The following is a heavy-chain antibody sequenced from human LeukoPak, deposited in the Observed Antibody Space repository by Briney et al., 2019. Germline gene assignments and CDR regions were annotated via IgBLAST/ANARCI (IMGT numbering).Heavy chain of an antibody. CDR1: GFTFSSYV. CDR3: AKSTGWYSSADY. J-gene: IGHJ4*02. CDR2: IGGSGGST. V-gene: IGHV3-23*01. Sequence: PGGSLRLSCAASGFTFSSYVMSWVRQAPGKGLEWVSGIGGSGGSTYYADPVKGRFTISRDNSKNTLYLQMSGLRAEDTAVYYCAKSTGWYSSADYWGQGTLVTVSS. D-gene: IGHD6-19*01.